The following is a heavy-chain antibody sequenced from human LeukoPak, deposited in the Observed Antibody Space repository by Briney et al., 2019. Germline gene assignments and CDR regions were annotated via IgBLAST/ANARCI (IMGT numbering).Heavy chain of an antibody. CDR1: GYSFTTYW. J-gene: IGHJ3*02. CDR3: ARRGWGFGEPKRDHDTFDI. V-gene: IGHV5-51*01. CDR2: IYPGDSDA. Sequence: GASLKISCKGSGYSFTTYWIAWVRQMPGQGLEWMAIIYPGDSDARYSPSFQGQVTISVDKSISTTYLRWSSLKASDTAMYYCARRGWGFGEPKRDHDTFDIWGQGTMVTVSS. D-gene: IGHD3-10*01.